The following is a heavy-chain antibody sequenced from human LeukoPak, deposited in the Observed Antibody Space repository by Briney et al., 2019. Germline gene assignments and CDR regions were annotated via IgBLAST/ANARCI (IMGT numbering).Heavy chain of an antibody. Sequence: GGSLRLSCAASGFTFSRYWMHWVRQAPGKGLVWVSRINSDGSSTSYADSVKGRFTISRDNAKNTLYLQMNSLRAEDTAVYYCARARYCSSTSCARGAFDIWGQGTMVTVSS. D-gene: IGHD2-2*01. V-gene: IGHV3-74*01. J-gene: IGHJ3*02. CDR1: GFTFSRYW. CDR3: ARARYCSSTSCARGAFDI. CDR2: INSDGSST.